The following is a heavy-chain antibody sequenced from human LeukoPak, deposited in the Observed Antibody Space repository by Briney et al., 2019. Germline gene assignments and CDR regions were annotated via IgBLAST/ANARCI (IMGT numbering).Heavy chain of an antibody. V-gene: IGHV3-49*04. CDR3: TRARWFGELFLFRRGHYFDY. CDR2: IRSKAYGGTT. J-gene: IGHJ4*02. Sequence: GGSLRLSCTASGFTFGDYAMSWVRQAPGKGLECVGFIRSKAYGGTTEYAASVKGRFTISRDDSKSIAYLQMNSLKTEDTAVYYCTRARWFGELFLFRRGHYFDYWGQGTLVTVSS. D-gene: IGHD3-10*01. CDR1: GFTFGDYA.